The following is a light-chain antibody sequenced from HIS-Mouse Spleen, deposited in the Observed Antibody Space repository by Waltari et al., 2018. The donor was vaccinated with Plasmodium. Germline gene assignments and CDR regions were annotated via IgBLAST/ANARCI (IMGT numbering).Light chain of an antibody. CDR3: YSTDSSGNHRV. J-gene: IGLJ3*02. V-gene: IGLV3-10*01. CDR2: EDS. CDR1: ALPKKY. Sequence: SYELTQPPSVSVSPGQTARITCSVDALPKKYAYWYNQKSGQAPVLVIYEDSKRPSGIPERFSGASSGTMSTLTISGAQVEDEADYYCYSTDSSGNHRVFGGGTKLTVL.